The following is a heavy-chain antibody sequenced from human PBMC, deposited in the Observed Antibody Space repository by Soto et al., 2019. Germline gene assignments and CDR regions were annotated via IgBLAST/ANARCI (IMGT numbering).Heavy chain of an antibody. J-gene: IGHJ4*02. D-gene: IGHD7-27*01. Sequence: SQTLSLTCAISGDTVSNNISCWHWIRQSPSRGPEWLGRTFYRSRWYSDYSVSVKSRISISPVTSENQFSLQLSSVTPEDAAVYYCARTTNWAFDYWGQGTPVTVSS. V-gene: IGHV6-1*01. CDR3: ARTTNWAFDY. CDR2: TFYRSRWYS. CDR1: GDTVSNNISC.